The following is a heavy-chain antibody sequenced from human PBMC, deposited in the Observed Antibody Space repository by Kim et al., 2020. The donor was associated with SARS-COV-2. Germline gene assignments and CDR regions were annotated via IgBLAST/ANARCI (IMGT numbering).Heavy chain of an antibody. J-gene: IGHJ4*02. Sequence: NSTPCLESLVTMSVDASKNQFSLTLASVTAGDTAVYYCARGHLVVTAILDYWGQGSLVTVSS. CDR3: ARGHLVVTAILDY. V-gene: IGHV4-34*01. D-gene: IGHD2-21*02.